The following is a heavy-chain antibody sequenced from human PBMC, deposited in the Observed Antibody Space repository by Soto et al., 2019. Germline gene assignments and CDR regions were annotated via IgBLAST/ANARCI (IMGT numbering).Heavy chain of an antibody. CDR2: IYYSGST. CDR3: ASWITMVSFQH. Sequence: QVQLQESGPGLVKPSETLSLTCTVSGGSISSCYWSWIRQPPGKGLEWIGYIYYSGSTNYNPSLKSQVTISVHTSKNQYSLKLSSVTAADTALYYCASWITMVSFQHWGQGTLVTVSS. V-gene: IGHV4-59*01. D-gene: IGHD3-10*01. J-gene: IGHJ1*01. CDR1: GGSISSCY.